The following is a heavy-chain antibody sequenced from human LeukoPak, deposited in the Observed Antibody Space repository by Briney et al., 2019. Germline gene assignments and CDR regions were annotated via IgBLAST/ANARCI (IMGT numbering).Heavy chain of an antibody. CDR2: IYYSGST. CDR3: ARMETYYYDSSGAFDP. CDR1: GGSISSYY. V-gene: IGHV4-59*08. J-gene: IGHJ5*02. Sequence: PSETLSLTCTVSGGSISSYYWSWIRRPPGKGLEWIGYIYYSGSTNYNPSLKSRVTISVDTSKNQFSLKLSSVTAADTAVYYCARMETYYYDSSGAFDPWGQGTLVTVSS. D-gene: IGHD3-22*01.